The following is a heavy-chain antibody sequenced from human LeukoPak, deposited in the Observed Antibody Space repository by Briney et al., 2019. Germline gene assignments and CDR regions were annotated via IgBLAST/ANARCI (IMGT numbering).Heavy chain of an antibody. V-gene: IGHV3-74*01. J-gene: IGHJ6*03. CDR3: ARGYGDYYYYMDV. D-gene: IGHD3-10*01. Sequence: GGSLRLSCAASGFTFSSYWMHWVRQAPGKGLVWVSRINSDGSSTSYAGSVKGRFTISRDNAKNTLYLQMNSLRAEDTAVYYCARGYGDYYYYMDVWGKGTTVTVSS. CDR1: GFTFSSYW. CDR2: INSDGSST.